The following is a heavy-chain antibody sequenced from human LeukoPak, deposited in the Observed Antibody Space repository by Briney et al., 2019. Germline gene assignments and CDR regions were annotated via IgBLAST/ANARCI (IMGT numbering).Heavy chain of an antibody. CDR3: ARGYCSGGSCYYYYMGV. CDR1: GGTFSSYA. V-gene: IGHV1-69*13. CDR2: IIPIFGTA. D-gene: IGHD2-15*01. Sequence: ASVKVSCKASGGTFSSYAISWVRQAPGQGLEWMGGIIPIFGTANYAQKFQGRVTITADESTSTAYMELSSLRSEDTAVYYCARGYCSGGSCYYYYMGVWGKGTTVTVSS. J-gene: IGHJ6*03.